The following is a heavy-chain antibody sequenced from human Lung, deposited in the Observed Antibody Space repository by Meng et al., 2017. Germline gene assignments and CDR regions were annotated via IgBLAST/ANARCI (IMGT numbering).Heavy chain of an antibody. J-gene: IGHJ2*01. CDR3: ARGQKGYFDL. V-gene: IGHV4-30-4*01. CDR2: IYNSGST. CDR1: GGSISSSNYY. Sequence: QVQLQESGPGLVKPSKTLSSTCTVSGGSISSSNYYWSWIRQPPGKGLEWSGQIYNSGSTYYNPSLKSRITISVDTSKNQFSLKLSSVTAADTAVYYCARGQKGYFDLWGRGTLVTVSS.